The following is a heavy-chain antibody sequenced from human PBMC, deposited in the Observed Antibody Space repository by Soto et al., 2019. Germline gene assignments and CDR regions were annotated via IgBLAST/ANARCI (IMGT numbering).Heavy chain of an antibody. CDR2: MNPNSGNT. J-gene: IGHJ6*03. D-gene: IGHD2-2*01. CDR1: GYTFTSYD. Sequence: ASVKVSCKASGYTFTSYDINWVRQATGQGLEWMGWMNPNSGNTGYAQKFQGRVTMTRNTSISTAYMELSSLRSEDTAVYYCARVWGYCSSTSCFLWNYYYYMDCSGKGTTVTVSS. CDR3: ARVWGYCSSTSCFLWNYYYYMDC. V-gene: IGHV1-8*01.